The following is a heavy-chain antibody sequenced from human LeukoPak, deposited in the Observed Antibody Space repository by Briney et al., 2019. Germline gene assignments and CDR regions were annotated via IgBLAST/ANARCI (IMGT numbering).Heavy chain of an antibody. D-gene: IGHD2-2*01. CDR1: GFTFSSYE. J-gene: IGHJ4*02. V-gene: IGHV3-48*03. CDR3: AREDTDQAYFDY. Sequence: LAGGSLRLSCAASGFTFSSYEMNWVRQAPGKGLEWVSYISSSGSTIYYADSVKGRFTISGDNAKNSLYLQMNSLRAEDTAVYYCAREDTDQAYFDYWGQGTLVTVSS. CDR2: ISSSGSTI.